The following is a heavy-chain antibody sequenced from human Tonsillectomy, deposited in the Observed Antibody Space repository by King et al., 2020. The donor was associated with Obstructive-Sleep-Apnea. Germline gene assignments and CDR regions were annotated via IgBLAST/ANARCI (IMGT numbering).Heavy chain of an antibody. CDR1: GYTFTSDD. CDR3: ARGSYLRYGMDV. CDR2: MNPNSGNT. V-gene: IGHV1-8*01. Sequence: QLVQSGAEVKKPGASVKVSCKASGYTFTSDDINWVRQATGQGLEWMGWMNPNSGNTGYAQKFQGRVTMTRNTSINTAYMELSSLGSEDTAVYYCARGSYLRYGMDVWGPGTTVTVSS. J-gene: IGHJ6*02. D-gene: IGHD5-18*01.